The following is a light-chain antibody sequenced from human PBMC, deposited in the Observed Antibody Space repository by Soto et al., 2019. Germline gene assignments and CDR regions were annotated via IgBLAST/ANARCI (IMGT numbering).Light chain of an antibody. CDR3: QQYNNYST. V-gene: IGKV1-39*01. Sequence: DIQMTQSPSSLSASVGDRITITCRASQSVSTFLNWYQHKPGISPNVLIFSASILQSGVASRFSGTGSGTDFTLTISSLQPDDFATYYCQQYNNYSTFGQGTKVDIK. J-gene: IGKJ1*01. CDR1: QSVSTF. CDR2: SAS.